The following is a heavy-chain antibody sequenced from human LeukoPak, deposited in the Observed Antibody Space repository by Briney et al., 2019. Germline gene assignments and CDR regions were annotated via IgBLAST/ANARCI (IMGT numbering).Heavy chain of an antibody. Sequence: KPSETLSLTCTVSGGPISSSSYYWGWIRQPPGKGLEWIGSIYYSGGTYYNPSLKSRVTISVDTSKNQFSLKLSSVTAADTAVYYFARRSVGATRIIDYWGQGTLVTVSS. CDR1: GGPISSSSYY. D-gene: IGHD1-26*01. V-gene: IGHV4-39*01. CDR3: ARRSVGATRIIDY. J-gene: IGHJ4*02. CDR2: IYYSGGT.